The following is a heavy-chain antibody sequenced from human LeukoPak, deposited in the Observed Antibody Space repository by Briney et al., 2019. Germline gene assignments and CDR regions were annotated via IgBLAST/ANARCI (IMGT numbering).Heavy chain of an antibody. CDR2: ISAYNGNT. V-gene: IGHV1-18*01. D-gene: IGHD6-19*01. Sequence: ASVKVSCKTSGYTFTNYNINWVRQATGQGLECMGWISAYNGNTNYAQKLQGRVTMTTDTSTSTAYMELRSLRSDDTAVYYCARDAVGSSGWYPTYYYYYMDVWGKGTTVTIS. J-gene: IGHJ6*03. CDR1: GYTFTNYN. CDR3: ARDAVGSSGWYPTYYYYYMDV.